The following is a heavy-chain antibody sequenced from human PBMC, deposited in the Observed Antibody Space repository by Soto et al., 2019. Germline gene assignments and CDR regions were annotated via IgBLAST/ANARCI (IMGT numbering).Heavy chain of an antibody. Sequence: GGSLKLSCAASGFTFDDYAMHWVRQVPGKGLEWVSGISWNSGRIGYADSVKGRFTISRDSAKNSLYLQMNSLRAEDTALYYCAKTAGYSSGWPFDHWGQGTLVTVSS. J-gene: IGHJ4*02. D-gene: IGHD6-19*01. CDR2: ISWNSGRI. V-gene: IGHV3-9*01. CDR1: GFTFDDYA. CDR3: AKTAGYSSGWPFDH.